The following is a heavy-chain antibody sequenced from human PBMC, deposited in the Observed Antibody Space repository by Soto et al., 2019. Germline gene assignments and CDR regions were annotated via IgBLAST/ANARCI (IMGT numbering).Heavy chain of an antibody. D-gene: IGHD1-26*01. CDR3: ARDRGSYTYYFDY. Sequence: ASVKVSCKASGYTFTSYAMHWVRQAPGQRLEWMGWINAGNGNTKYSQKFQGRVTITRDTSASTGYMELSSLTSEDTAVYYCARDRGSYTYYFDYWGQGTLVTVSS. CDR1: GYTFTSYA. J-gene: IGHJ4*02. V-gene: IGHV1-3*01. CDR2: INAGNGNT.